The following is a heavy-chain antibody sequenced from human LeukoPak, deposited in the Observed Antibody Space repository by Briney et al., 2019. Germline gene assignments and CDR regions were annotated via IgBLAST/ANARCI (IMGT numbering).Heavy chain of an antibody. Sequence: PSETLSLTCTVSGGSISSYYWSWIRQPPGKGLEWIGYIYYSGSTNYNPSLKSRVTISVDTSKNQFSLKLSSVTAADTAEYYCARANYDSSGYYSYFDYWGQGTLVTVSS. D-gene: IGHD3-22*01. J-gene: IGHJ4*02. V-gene: IGHV4-59*01. CDR1: GGSISSYY. CDR3: ARANYDSSGYYSYFDY. CDR2: IYYSGST.